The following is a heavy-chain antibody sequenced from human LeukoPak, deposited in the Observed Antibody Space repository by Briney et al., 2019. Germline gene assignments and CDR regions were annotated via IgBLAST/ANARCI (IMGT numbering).Heavy chain of an antibody. Sequence: SETQSLTCTVSGGSISSSSYYWGWIRQPPGKGLEWIGSIYYSGSTYYNPSLKSRVTISVDTSKNQFSLKLSSVTAADTAVYYCARERMAGDYYVPFDPWGQGTLVTVSS. V-gene: IGHV4-39*02. CDR2: IYYSGST. D-gene: IGHD4-17*01. J-gene: IGHJ5*02. CDR1: GGSISSSSYY. CDR3: ARERMAGDYYVPFDP.